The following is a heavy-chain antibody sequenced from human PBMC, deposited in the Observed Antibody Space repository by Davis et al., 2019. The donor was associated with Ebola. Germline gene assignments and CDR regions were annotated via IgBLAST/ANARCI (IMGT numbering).Heavy chain of an antibody. D-gene: IGHD3-22*01. J-gene: IGHJ4*02. CDR1: GFTFSSYG. CDR3: AKDFSSGYRDY. Sequence: GESLKISCAASGFTFSSYGMHWVRQAPGKGLEWVAVISYDGSNKYYADSVKGRLTISRDNSKNTLYLQMNSLRAEDTAVYYCAKDFSSGYRDYWGQGTLVTVSS. CDR2: ISYDGSNK. V-gene: IGHV3-30*18.